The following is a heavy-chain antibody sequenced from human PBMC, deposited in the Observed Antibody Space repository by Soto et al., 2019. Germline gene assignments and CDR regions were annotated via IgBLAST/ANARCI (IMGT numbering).Heavy chain of an antibody. CDR3: ARDLSLGATIGDDAFDI. D-gene: IGHD1-26*01. Sequence: PSETLSLTCSVSGGSVSSGGHYWSWIRQPPGKGLEWIGYIYYSGSTNYNPSLKSRVTISVDTSKNQFSLKLSSVTAADTAVYYFARDLSLGATIGDDAFDIWGQETMVTVS. J-gene: IGHJ3*02. CDR1: GGSVSSGGHY. CDR2: IYYSGST. V-gene: IGHV4-61*08.